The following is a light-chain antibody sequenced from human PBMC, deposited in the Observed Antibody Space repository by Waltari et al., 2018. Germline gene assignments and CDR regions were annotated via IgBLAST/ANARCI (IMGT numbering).Light chain of an antibody. CDR1: SSNIGRNT. J-gene: IGLJ2*01. CDR3: AVWDGSLNGHVV. V-gene: IGLV1-44*01. CDR2: SNN. Sequence: QSVLTQPPSASGTPGQRVLISCSGSSSNIGRNTVNWYQQLPATAPKLLIFSNNQRPSGVSDRFSGSKSGTSASLAISGLQSEDEADYYCAVWDGSLNGHVVFGGGTKLTVL.